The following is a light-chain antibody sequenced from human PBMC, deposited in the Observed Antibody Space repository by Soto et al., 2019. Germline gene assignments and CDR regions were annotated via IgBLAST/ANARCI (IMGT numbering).Light chain of an antibody. V-gene: IGLV1-47*01. Sequence: QSVLTQPPSASGTPGQRVTISCSGSSSNIGSNYVYWYQQLPGTAPKLRIYRNNQRPSGVPDRFSGSKSGTSASLAISELRSEDEANYYCAAWDDSLSGVVFGGGTKLTVL. CDR2: RNN. CDR1: SSNIGSNY. CDR3: AAWDDSLSGVV. J-gene: IGLJ3*02.